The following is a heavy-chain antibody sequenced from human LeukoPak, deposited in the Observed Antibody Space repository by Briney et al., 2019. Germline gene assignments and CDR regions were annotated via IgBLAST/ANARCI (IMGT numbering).Heavy chain of an antibody. CDR2: INPNSGGS. D-gene: IGHD3-16*02. V-gene: IGHV1-2*02. CDR3: ARDGSSDRYFHT. Sequence: GASVKVSCKASGYTFTGSFVHWVRQVPGQGFEWMGWINPNSGGSNYAQKFQGRVSMTSDTSISTAYLELSRLRFDDTAVYYCARDGSSDRYFHTWDQGTLVTVSS. CDR1: GYTFTGSF. J-gene: IGHJ5*02.